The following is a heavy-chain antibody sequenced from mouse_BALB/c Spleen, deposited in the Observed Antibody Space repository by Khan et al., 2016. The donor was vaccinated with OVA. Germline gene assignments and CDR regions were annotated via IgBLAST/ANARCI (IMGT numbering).Heavy chain of an antibody. CDR3: PLPPWFAY. Sequence: EVKLEESGGGLVQPGGSMKLSCVASGFTFSNYWMNWVRQSPEKGLEWVAEIRLKSNNYATHYAESVKGRFTISRDDSKSSVYLQNKNLRADETGIYYCPLPPWFAYWGQGTLVTVSA. CDR2: IRLKSNNYAT. V-gene: IGHV6-6*02. J-gene: IGHJ3*01. CDR1: GFTFSNYW.